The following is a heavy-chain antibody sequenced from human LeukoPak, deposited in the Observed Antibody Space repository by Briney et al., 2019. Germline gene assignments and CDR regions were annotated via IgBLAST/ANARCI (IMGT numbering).Heavy chain of an antibody. Sequence: GGSLRLSCAASGFTVSSTSMTWVRQAPGKGLDWVSVIYSGGSTYYADSVKGRFTISRDNSNNTLYLQMNSLRAEDTAVYYCARDRTTYYDILTGYPDYWGQGTLVTVSS. V-gene: IGHV3-53*01. CDR2: IYSGGST. J-gene: IGHJ4*02. CDR1: GFTVSSTS. CDR3: ARDRTTYYDILTGYPDY. D-gene: IGHD3-9*01.